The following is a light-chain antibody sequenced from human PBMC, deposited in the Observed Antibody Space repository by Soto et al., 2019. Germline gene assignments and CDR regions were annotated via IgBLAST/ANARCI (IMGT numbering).Light chain of an antibody. CDR2: AAS. CDR3: QKYNSAPPFT. CDR1: QDISNY. J-gene: IGKJ4*01. Sequence: DIQMTQSPSSLSASVGDRVTITCRASQDISNYLAWYQQKPGKVPKLLIYAASTLQSGVPSRFSGSGSETDFTLTISSLQAEDVATYYCQKYNSAPPFTFGGGTKVEIK. V-gene: IGKV1-27*01.